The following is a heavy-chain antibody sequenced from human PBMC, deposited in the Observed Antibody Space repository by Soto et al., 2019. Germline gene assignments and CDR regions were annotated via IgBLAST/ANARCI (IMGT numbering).Heavy chain of an antibody. D-gene: IGHD3-22*01. CDR3: STPLLDYYDSRGYHKASDY. CDR2: INSDVSST. CDR1: GFTFSSYW. J-gene: IGHJ4*02. V-gene: IGHV3-74*01. Sequence: PRLSCAASGFTFSSYWIHWVRQAPWKGLVFVSLINSDVSSTIYAYSFKGRFTISRDNSKNTLYLQMNSLISYYTAFYYCSTPLLDYYDSRGYHKASDYWGQGTMVTVSS.